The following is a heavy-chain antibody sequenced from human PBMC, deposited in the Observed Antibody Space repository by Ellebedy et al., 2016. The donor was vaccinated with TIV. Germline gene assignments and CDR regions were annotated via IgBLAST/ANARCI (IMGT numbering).Heavy chain of an antibody. V-gene: IGHV3-23*01. D-gene: IGHD3-10*01. J-gene: IGHJ6*03. CDR3: ARVQRRITMLRGVFYMDV. CDR2: ISGDGGST. Sequence: PGGSLRLSCAASGFTFSSYAMSWVRRAPGKGLEWVSAISGDGGSTYYEDSVKGRFTISRDNSNNSLYLQMNSLRADDTAVYFCARVQRRITMLRGVFYMDVWGKGTTVTVSS. CDR1: GFTFSSYA.